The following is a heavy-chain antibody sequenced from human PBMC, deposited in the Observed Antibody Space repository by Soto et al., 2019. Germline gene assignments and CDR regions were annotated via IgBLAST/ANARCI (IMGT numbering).Heavy chain of an antibody. D-gene: IGHD2-15*01. V-gene: IGHV3-23*01. CDR1: GFTFSSYA. Sequence: GSLRLSCAASGFTFSSYAMSWVRQAPGKGLEWVSAISGSGGSTYYADSVKGRFTISRDNSKNTLYLQMNSLRAEDTAVYYCAKDTDGVEGYCSGGSCYASYYYYYMDVWGKGTTVTVSS. CDR2: ISGSGGST. CDR3: AKDTDGVEGYCSGGSCYASYYYYYMDV. J-gene: IGHJ6*03.